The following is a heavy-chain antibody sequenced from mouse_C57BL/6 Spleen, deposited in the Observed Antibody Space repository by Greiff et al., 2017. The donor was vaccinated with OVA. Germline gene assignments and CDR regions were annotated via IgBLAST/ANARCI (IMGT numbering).Heavy chain of an antibody. V-gene: IGHV1-15*01. Sequence: QVQLQQSGAELVRPGASVTLSCKASGYTFTDYEMHRVKQTPVHGLEWIGAIDPETGGTAYTQNFKGKAILTADKSSSTDYMELRRLTSENSAVYYCTRREFCYSSGYGVYYFDDWGKGTTLTVSS. CDR2: IDPETGGT. CDR1: GYTFTDYE. CDR3: TRREFCYSSGYGVYYFDD. D-gene: IGHD1-1*01. J-gene: IGHJ2*01.